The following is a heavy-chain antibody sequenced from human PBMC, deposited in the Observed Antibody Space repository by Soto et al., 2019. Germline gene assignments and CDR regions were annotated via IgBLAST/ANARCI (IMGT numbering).Heavy chain of an antibody. Sequence: QVQLQESGPGLVKPSETLSLTCAVSGGSIRISNWWSWVRQTPGKGLEWIGQIHDSGSTNYSPSLTSRVTISVDKSKNQFSLKMNSVTAADTGVYYCARGGYYFYMDVWGKGTTVTVSS. D-gene: IGHD1-26*01. CDR2: IHDSGST. V-gene: IGHV4-4*02. CDR3: ARGGYYFYMDV. CDR1: GGSIRISNW. J-gene: IGHJ6*03.